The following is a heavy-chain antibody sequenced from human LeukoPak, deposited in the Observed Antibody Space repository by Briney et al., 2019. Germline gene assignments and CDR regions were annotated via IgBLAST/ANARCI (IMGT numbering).Heavy chain of an antibody. J-gene: IGHJ3*02. CDR1: GGSFSGYY. CDR3: ARDRDYDFWGGYSLAAFDI. V-gene: IGHV4-34*01. CDR2: INHSGST. Sequence: SETLSLTCAVYGGSFSGYYWSWIRQPPGKGLEWIGEINHSGSTNYNPSLKSRVTISVDTSKNQFSLKLSSVTAADTAVYYCARDRDYDFWGGYSLAAFDIWGQGAMVTVSS. D-gene: IGHD3-3*01.